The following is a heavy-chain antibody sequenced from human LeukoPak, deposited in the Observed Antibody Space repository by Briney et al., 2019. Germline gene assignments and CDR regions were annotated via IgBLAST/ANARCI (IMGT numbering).Heavy chain of an antibody. CDR3: ARGAYSSSSLVWFDP. J-gene: IGHJ5*02. CDR1: GYSISSGYY. Sequence: PSETLSLTCAVSGYSISSGYYWGWIRQPPGKGLEWIGDIYHSGSTYYNPSLKSRVTISADTSKNQFSLKLSSVTAADTAVYYCARGAYSSSSLVWFDPWGQGTLVTVSS. CDR2: IYHSGST. V-gene: IGHV4-38-2*01. D-gene: IGHD6-6*01.